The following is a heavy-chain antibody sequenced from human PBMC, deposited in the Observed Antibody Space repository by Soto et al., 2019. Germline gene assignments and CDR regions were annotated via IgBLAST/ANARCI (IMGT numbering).Heavy chain of an antibody. Sequence: EVQLVESGGGLVQPGGSLRLSCAASGFTFSLYSMSWVRQAPGKGLEWVSYISRSSTGIHYADSVKGRFTISRDDATNSMHLQTTSLRDGDTAVSYYAMAVTWGLDVWGQGTTVSISS. V-gene: IGHV3-48*02. CDR1: GFTFSLYS. J-gene: IGHJ6*02. D-gene: IGHD3-10*01. CDR3: AMAVTWGLDV. CDR2: ISRSSTGI.